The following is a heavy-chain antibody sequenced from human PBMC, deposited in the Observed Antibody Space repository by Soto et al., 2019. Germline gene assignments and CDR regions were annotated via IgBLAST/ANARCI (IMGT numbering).Heavy chain of an antibody. CDR1: GFTFGIYV. V-gene: IGHV3-23*01. J-gene: IGHJ4*02. CDR2: ISCSGTSA. Sequence: EMQLLESGGGLVQPGGSLRLSCAASGFTFGIYVMGWVRQAPGKGLEWVSTISCSGTSAYYADSVKGRFTFSRDNSKSMVYLQMDSLRAEDTAIYYCAKGHANGWYGALDYWGRGSLVTVSS. D-gene: IGHD6-19*01. CDR3: AKGHANGWYGALDY.